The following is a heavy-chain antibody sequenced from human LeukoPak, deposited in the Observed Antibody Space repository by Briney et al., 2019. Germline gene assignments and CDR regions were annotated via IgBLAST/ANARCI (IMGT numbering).Heavy chain of an antibody. CDR3: AILRRLGPFEY. Sequence: GESLKISCKGSGYVSINYWVAWVRQMPGKGLEWIGVIYPGVSDTRYNPSFQGQVTISADKSLTTAYLQWSSLKASDTAMYYCAILRRLGPFEYWGQGTLVTVSS. V-gene: IGHV5-51*01. J-gene: IGHJ4*02. CDR1: GYVSINYW. CDR2: IYPGVSDT. D-gene: IGHD3-16*01.